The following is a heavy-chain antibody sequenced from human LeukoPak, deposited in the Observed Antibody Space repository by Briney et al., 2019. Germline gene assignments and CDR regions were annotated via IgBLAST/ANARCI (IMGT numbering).Heavy chain of an antibody. CDR1: GFTFSSYS. Sequence: GGSLRLSCAASGFTFSSYSMNWGRQAPGKGLEWVSYISSSSSTIYYADSVKGRFTISRDNAKNSLYLQMNSLRDEDTAVYYCARIELLWFGESDAFDIWGQGTMVTVSS. V-gene: IGHV3-48*02. CDR2: ISSSSSTI. D-gene: IGHD3-10*01. J-gene: IGHJ3*02. CDR3: ARIELLWFGESDAFDI.